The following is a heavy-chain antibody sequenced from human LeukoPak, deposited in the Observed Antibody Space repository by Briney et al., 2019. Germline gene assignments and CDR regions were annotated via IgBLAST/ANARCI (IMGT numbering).Heavy chain of an antibody. CDR1: GYTFTSYY. CDR3: ARQKNDYGDYPDAFDI. Sequence: ASVKVSCKASGYTFTSYYIHWVRQAPGRGLEWMGLINPSAGNTAYAQKFQGRGSMTSDTSTSTVHMELSSLRSEDTAVYYCARQKNDYGDYPDAFDIWGQGAMVTVSS. D-gene: IGHD4-17*01. V-gene: IGHV1-46*01. J-gene: IGHJ3*02. CDR2: INPSAGNT.